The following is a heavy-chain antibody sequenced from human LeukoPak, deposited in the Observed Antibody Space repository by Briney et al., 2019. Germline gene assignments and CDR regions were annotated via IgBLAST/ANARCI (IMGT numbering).Heavy chain of an antibody. Sequence: GGSLRLSCAASGFTFSSDSMNWVRQAPGKGLEWVSYISSSSSTIYYADSVKGRFTISRDNAKNSLYLQMNSLRAEDTAVYYCARDSHYYDYVWGSYRYYFDYWGQGTLVTVSS. J-gene: IGHJ4*02. V-gene: IGHV3-48*04. D-gene: IGHD3-16*02. CDR2: ISSSSSTI. CDR1: GFTFSSDS. CDR3: ARDSHYYDYVWGSYRYYFDY.